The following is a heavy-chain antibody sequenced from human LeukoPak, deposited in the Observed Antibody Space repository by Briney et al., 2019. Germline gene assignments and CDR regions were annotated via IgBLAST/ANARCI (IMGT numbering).Heavy chain of an antibody. Sequence: GESLKISCKGSGYSFTSYWIGWVRQMPGKGLEWMGIIYPGDSDTRYSPSFQGQVTISADKSISTAYLQWSSLQASDTAMYYCARLFSQLVVTHDAFDIWGQGTMVTVSS. J-gene: IGHJ3*02. CDR1: GYSFTSYW. CDR3: ARLFSQLVVTHDAFDI. D-gene: IGHD3-22*01. V-gene: IGHV5-51*01. CDR2: IYPGDSDT.